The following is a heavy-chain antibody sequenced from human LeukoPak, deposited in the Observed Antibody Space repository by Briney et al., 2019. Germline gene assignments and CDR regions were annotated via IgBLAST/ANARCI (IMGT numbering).Heavy chain of an antibody. CDR1: GFTFDDYG. J-gene: IGHJ4*02. CDR2: ISTSSSYI. V-gene: IGHV3-21*01. D-gene: IGHD3/OR15-3a*01. Sequence: GGSLRLSCAASGFTFDDYGMSWVRQAPGKGLEWVSFISTSSSYIYYADSVKGRFTISRDNAKNSLYLQMNSLRAEDTAVYYCARSPDWTHFDYWGQGTLVTVSS. CDR3: ARSPDWTHFDY.